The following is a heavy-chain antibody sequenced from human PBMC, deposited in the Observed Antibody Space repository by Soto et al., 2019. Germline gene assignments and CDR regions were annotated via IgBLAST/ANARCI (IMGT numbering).Heavy chain of an antibody. CDR3: ARDRGDYDFWSGTGGYFDF. J-gene: IGHJ4*02. V-gene: IGHV4-31*03. D-gene: IGHD3-3*01. Sequence: QVQLQESGPGLVKPSQSLSLTCSVSGGSINSGGYYWSWIRQHPGKGLEWTGSIFYSGSTYYNPSLKSRVTISVDTSKNQFSLKLKSVTVADTAVYYCARDRGDYDFWSGTGGYFDFWGQGTLVTVSS. CDR2: IFYSGST. CDR1: GGSINSGGYY.